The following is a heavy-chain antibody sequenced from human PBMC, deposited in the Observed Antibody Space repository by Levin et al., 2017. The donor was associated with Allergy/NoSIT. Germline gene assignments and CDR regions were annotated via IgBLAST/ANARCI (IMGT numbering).Heavy chain of an antibody. CDR2: VVFYSGHI. CDR3: TTGDSLTGFDS. D-gene: IGHD1-14*01. Sequence: ASVKVSCKTSGFTSTRSPLHWVRQTRGHGLEWMGWVVFYSGHINYAESFQGRLSILGDLSTRTAFMELTSLTSEDTALYYCTTGDSLTGFDSWGQGTLVTVSS. CDR1: GFTSTRSP. J-gene: IGHJ5*01. V-gene: IGHV1-58*01.